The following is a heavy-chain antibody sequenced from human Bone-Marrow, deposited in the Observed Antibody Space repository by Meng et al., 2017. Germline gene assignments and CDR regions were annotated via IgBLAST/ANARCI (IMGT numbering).Heavy chain of an antibody. CDR3: AKSYNTFPWRGLFDD. D-gene: IGHD1-14*01. CDR1: GFTFNSYG. V-gene: IGHV3-23*01. J-gene: IGHJ4*02. Sequence: GGSLRLSCAASGFTFNSYGMSWVRQSPGKGLEWVSFISDTAAEKYYADSVKGRFTISRDNSKNTVYLQISSLRVEDTALYYCAKSYNTFPWRGLFDDWGQGSLVTVSS. CDR2: ISDTAAEK.